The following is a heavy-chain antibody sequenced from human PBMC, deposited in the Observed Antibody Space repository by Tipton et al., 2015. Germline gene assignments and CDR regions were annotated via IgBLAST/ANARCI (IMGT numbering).Heavy chain of an antibody. J-gene: IGHJ5*02. D-gene: IGHD2-21*01. CDR1: GGSVSTSNYY. CDR3: ASGCINFSCYYWFDP. CDR2: ISHSGNT. Sequence: TLSLTCTVSGGSVSTSNYYWGWIRQPPGKGLEWIGSISHSGNTYYNPSLKSRVTILVDTTQNQVSLRLTSVTAADTAVYYCASGCINFSCYYWFDPWGPGTLVTVSS. V-gene: IGHV4-39*07.